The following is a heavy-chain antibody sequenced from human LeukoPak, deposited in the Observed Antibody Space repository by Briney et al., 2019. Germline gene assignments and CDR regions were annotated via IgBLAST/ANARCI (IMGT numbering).Heavy chain of an antibody. D-gene: IGHD2/OR15-2a*01. CDR2: ISYDGSNK. Sequence: GGSLRLSCAASGFTFSSYAMHWVRQAPGKGLEWVAVISYDGSNKYYADSVKGRFTISRDNSKNTLYLQMNSLRAEDTAVYYCAAFDFDYWGQGTLVTVSS. V-gene: IGHV3-30-3*01. J-gene: IGHJ4*02. CDR1: GFTFSSYA. CDR3: AAFDFDY.